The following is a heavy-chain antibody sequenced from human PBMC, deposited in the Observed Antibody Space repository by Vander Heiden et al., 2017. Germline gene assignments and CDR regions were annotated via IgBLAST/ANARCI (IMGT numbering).Heavy chain of an antibody. CDR1: GFTSDGYV. V-gene: IGHV3-9*02. J-gene: IGHJ6*02. D-gene: IGHD1-1*01. Sequence: EVQPVESGGGLVQPGRSLSPSCAASGFTSDGYVMDWVRQAPGKGLGWVSGITWNSGSIAYEDSVKGRFTSSRDNAKNSQYLQMNSLGVEDTAVYYCAKDMRGNSYYGMDVWGQGTTVTVSS. CDR2: ITWNSGSI. CDR3: AKDMRGNSYYGMDV.